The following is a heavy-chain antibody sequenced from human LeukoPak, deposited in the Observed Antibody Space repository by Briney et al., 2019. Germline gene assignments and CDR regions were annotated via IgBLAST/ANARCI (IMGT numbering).Heavy chain of an antibody. CDR3: ARAGSESITMIVVAQGGAFDI. J-gene: IGHJ3*02. D-gene: IGHD3-22*01. CDR2: IIPIFGTA. V-gene: IGHV1-69*06. CDR1: GGTFSSYA. Sequence: ASVKVSCKASGGTFSSYAISWVRQAPGQGLEWMGGIIPIFGTANYAQKFQGRVTITADKSTSTAYMELSSLRSEDTAVYYCARAGSESITMIVVAQGGAFDIWGQGTMVTVSS.